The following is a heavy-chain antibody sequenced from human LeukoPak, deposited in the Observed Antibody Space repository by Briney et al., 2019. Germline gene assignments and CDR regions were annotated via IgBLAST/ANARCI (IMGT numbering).Heavy chain of an antibody. Sequence: GGSLRLSCGASGFTFNNYGMLWVRQAPGKGLEWVAFIRYDGNNKLYADSMKGRFTISRDTSKNTVSLQMNSLRAEDTAVYYCAGDKTTGGWYEFDYWGQGTLVTVSS. D-gene: IGHD6-19*01. CDR1: GFTFNNYG. CDR2: IRYDGNNK. J-gene: IGHJ4*02. CDR3: AGDKTTGGWYEFDY. V-gene: IGHV3-30*02.